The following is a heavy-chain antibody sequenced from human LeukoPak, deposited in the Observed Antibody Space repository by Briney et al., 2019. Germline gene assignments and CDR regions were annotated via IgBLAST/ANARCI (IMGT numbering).Heavy chain of an antibody. V-gene: IGHV4-30-4*01. D-gene: IGHD2-2*01. CDR3: ARERPIDCTSTSCYFVSDL. CDR2: IYYTGNK. CDR1: GGSISSGDYY. J-gene: IGHJ3*01. Sequence: SETLSLTCSVSGGSISSGDYYWSWIRQPPGKGLEWIGYIYYTGNKYYNPSLKRRITISLDTSENQLSLSLTSVTAADTAVYHCARERPIDCTSTSCYFVSDLWGQGTMVTVSS.